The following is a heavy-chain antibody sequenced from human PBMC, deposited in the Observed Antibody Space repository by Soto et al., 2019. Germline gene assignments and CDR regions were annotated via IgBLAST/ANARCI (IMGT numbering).Heavy chain of an antibody. CDR3: VRVQLLPKPAADF. V-gene: IGHV1-18*04. D-gene: IGHD2-21*01. CDR1: GYTFTTYG. CDR2: ISARNGYT. Sequence: QVHLAQSVAEVRKPGASVKVSCKASGYTFTTYGIIWVRQAPGQHLEWLGLISARNGYTNYAQGFQGRVTLNTDTSTSPAYMDLMNLRSDEPAGYFCVRVQLLPKPAADFWGQGTLVTVSS. J-gene: IGHJ4*02.